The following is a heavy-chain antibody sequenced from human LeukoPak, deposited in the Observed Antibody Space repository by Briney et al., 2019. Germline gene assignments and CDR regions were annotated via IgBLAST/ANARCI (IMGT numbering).Heavy chain of an antibody. CDR1: GFTFSSYS. Sequence: GGSLGLSCAASGFTFSSYSMNWVRQAPGKGLEWVSSISSSSSYIYYADSVKGRFTISRDNAKNSLYLQMNSLRAEDTAVYYCASTPRYGSGSYYNGDYWGQGTLVTVSS. V-gene: IGHV3-21*01. CDR3: ASTPRYGSGSYYNGDY. J-gene: IGHJ4*02. D-gene: IGHD3-10*01. CDR2: ISSSSSYI.